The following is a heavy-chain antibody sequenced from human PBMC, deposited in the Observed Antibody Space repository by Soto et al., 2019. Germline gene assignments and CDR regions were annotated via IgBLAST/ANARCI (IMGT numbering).Heavy chain of an antibody. V-gene: IGHV4-61*01. CDR2: IYYSGST. D-gene: IGHD1-26*01. Sequence: NPSETLSLTCTVSGGSVSSGSYYWSWIRQPPGKGLEWIGYIYYSGSTNYNPSLKSRVTISVDTSKNQFSLKLSSVTAADTAVYYCARDGSATYGMDVWGQGTTVTVSS. CDR1: GGSVSSGSYY. CDR3: ARDGSATYGMDV. J-gene: IGHJ6*02.